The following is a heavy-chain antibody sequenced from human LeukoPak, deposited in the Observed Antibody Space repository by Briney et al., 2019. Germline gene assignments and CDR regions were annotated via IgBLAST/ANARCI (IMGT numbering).Heavy chain of an antibody. J-gene: IGHJ4*02. D-gene: IGHD3-10*01. CDR2: INPNSGGT. CDR1: GYIFTDYY. Sequence: ASVKVSCKASGYIFTDYYIHWVRQARGEGLEWMGWINPNSGGTYFAQKSEARVTLTRDTSINTLYLEMRGLTSDDTAVYYCAKSQYSFASGSSRPLFDYWGPGTLVTVSS. V-gene: IGHV1-2*02. CDR3: AKSQYSFASGSSRPLFDY.